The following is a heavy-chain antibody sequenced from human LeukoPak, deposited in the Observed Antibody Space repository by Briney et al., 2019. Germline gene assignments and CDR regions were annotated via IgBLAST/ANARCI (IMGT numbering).Heavy chain of an antibody. V-gene: IGHV4-38-2*02. D-gene: IGHD6-6*01. CDR1: GYSISSGYY. CDR2: IYHSGST. Sequence: SETLSLTCTVSGYSISSGYYWGWIRQPPGKGLEWIGSIYHSGSTYYNPSLKSRVTISVDTSKNQFSLKLSSVTAANTAVYCCTRVSIAARLGHFDYWGQGTLVTVSS. CDR3: TRVSIAARLGHFDY. J-gene: IGHJ4*02.